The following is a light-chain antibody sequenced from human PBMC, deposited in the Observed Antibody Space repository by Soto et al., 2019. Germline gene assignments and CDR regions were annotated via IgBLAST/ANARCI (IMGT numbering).Light chain of an antibody. CDR2: GTS. CDR3: QQYGSSPHS. Sequence: EIVLTQSPGTLSLFPGERATLSCRASQSVSSSYLAWYQQKPGQAPRLLIYGTSNRATGIPDRFSGSGSGTDFTLTISRLEADDFAVYYCQQYGSSPHSFGQGTKLEIK. CDR1: QSVSSSY. J-gene: IGKJ2*03. V-gene: IGKV3-20*01.